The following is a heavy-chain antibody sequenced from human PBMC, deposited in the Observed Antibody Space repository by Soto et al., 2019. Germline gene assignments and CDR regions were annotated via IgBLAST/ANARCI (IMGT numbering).Heavy chain of an antibody. V-gene: IGHV3-33*01. J-gene: IGHJ6*02. D-gene: IGHD3-3*01. CDR3: ARGVVFGVVITSVHGMDV. Sequence: QVQLVESGGGVVQPGRSLRLSCAASGFTFSSYGMHWVRQAPGQGLEWVAVIWYDGSNKYYADSVKGRFTISRDNSKNTMYLQMNSLRAEDTAVYYCARGVVFGVVITSVHGMDVWGQGTTVTVSS. CDR2: IWYDGSNK. CDR1: GFTFSSYG.